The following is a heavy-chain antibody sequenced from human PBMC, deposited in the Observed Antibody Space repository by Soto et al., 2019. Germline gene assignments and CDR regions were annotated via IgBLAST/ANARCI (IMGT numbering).Heavy chain of an antibody. Sequence: QVQLVQSGAEVKKPGSSVKVSCKASGGTFSSYAISWVRQAPGQGLEWMGGIIPIFGTANYAQKFQGRVTNTAEESTSTAYMDLNSMRYEDTAGYYCARVSRQQLGLDYGGQGTLVTVSS. V-gene: IGHV1-69*12. D-gene: IGHD6-13*01. J-gene: IGHJ4*02. CDR1: GGTFSSYA. CDR2: IIPIFGTA. CDR3: ARVSRQQLGLDY.